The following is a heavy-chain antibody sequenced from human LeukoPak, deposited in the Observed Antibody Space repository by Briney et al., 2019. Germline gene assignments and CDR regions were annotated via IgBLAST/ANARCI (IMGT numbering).Heavy chain of an antibody. J-gene: IGHJ3*02. CDR2: IYYSGST. CDR3: ARPDGELDAFDI. V-gene: IGHV4-39*01. D-gene: IGHD3-10*01. Sequence: SETLSLTCTVSGGSISSSSYYWGWIRQPPGKGLEWIGSIYYSGSTYYNPSLKSRVTISVDTSKNQFSLKLGSVTAADTAVYYCARPDGELDAFDIWGQGTMVTVSS. CDR1: GGSISSSSYY.